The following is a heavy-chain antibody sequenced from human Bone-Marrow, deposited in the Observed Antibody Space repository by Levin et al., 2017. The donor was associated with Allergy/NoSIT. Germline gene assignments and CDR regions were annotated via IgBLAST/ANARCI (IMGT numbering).Heavy chain of an antibody. CDR2: TSDSGGSA. J-gene: IGHJ4*02. V-gene: IGHV3-23*01. Sequence: LSLTCAASGFPFSTYAMNWVRQAPGKGLEWVSGTSDSGGSAYYADSVKGRFTISRDNSKNTLYLQMNSLRADDTAVYYCAKGEGTTMTVTGGLDYWGQGTLVTVSS. CDR3: AKGEGTTMTVTGGLDY. CDR1: GFPFSTYA. D-gene: IGHD3-22*01.